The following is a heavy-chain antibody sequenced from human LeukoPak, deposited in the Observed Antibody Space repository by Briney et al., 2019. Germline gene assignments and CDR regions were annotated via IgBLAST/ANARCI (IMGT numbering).Heavy chain of an antibody. CDR3: ARDSAAARTRPVLDY. CDR2: ISYDGSNK. CDR1: GLTFNSYA. Sequence: GGSLRLSCAASGLTFNSYAMHWVRQAPGKGLEWVAVISYDGSNKYYADSVKGRFTISRDNSKNTLYLQMNSLRAEDTAVYYCARDSAAARTRPVLDYWGQGTLVTVSS. D-gene: IGHD2-2*01. V-gene: IGHV3-30*04. J-gene: IGHJ4*02.